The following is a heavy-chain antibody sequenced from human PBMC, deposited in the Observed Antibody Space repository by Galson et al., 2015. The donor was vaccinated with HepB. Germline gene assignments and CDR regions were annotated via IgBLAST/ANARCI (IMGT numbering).Heavy chain of an antibody. V-gene: IGHV7-4-1*02. CDR2: INTNTGNP. CDR3: TRDRSPQYSSAWYRGGYFDL. CDR1: EYSFTSYA. Sequence: SVKVSCKASEYSFTSYAMNWVRQAPGQGLEWMGWINTNTGNPTYAQDFTGRFVFSLDTSVSTTYLQINSLKAEDTAVYYCTRDRSPQYSSAWYRGGYFDLWGRGTLVTVSS. J-gene: IGHJ2*01. D-gene: IGHD6-19*01.